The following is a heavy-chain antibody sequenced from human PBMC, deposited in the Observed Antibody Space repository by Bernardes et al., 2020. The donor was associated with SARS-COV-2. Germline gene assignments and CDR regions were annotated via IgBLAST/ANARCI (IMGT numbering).Heavy chain of an antibody. CDR1: GYTLTELS. J-gene: IGHJ6*02. V-gene: IGHV1-24*01. Sequence: ASVKVSCQVSGYTLTELSMHWVRQAPGNGREWMGGFDPEDGETLYAPQFQGRVTMTEDTSTDTAYMELSSLRSEDTAVYYCATGVAVAGTATHYYYSYGMDGWGEGTTGTVS. CDR3: ATGVAVAGTATHYYYSYGMDG. D-gene: IGHD6-19*01. CDR2: FDPEDGET.